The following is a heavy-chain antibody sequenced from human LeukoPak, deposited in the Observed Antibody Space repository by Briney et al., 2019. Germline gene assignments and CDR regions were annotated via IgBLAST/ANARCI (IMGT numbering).Heavy chain of an antibody. CDR3: AKQRSGYDSRFDS. J-gene: IGHJ4*02. CDR2: ISVYNSLT. D-gene: IGHD5-12*01. Sequence: ASVTVSCKASGYTFNNYGINWVRQAPGQGGEWMGWISVYNSLTTSAPTLQGTFSLTTDTSTSTAYMELSSLRSDDTAVYYCAKQRSGYDSRFDSWGQGTLATVSS. V-gene: IGHV1-18*01. CDR1: GYTFNNYG.